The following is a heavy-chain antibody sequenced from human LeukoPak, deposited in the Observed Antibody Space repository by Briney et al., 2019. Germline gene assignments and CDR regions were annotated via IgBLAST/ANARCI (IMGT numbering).Heavy chain of an antibody. CDR3: AKDLHVLRFLEWHSYYFDY. V-gene: IGHV3-23*01. J-gene: IGHJ4*02. CDR1: GFTFSSYA. Sequence: GGSLRLSCAASGFTFSSYAMSWVRQAPGKGLEWVSAISGSGGSTYYADSVKGRFTISRDNSKNTLYLQVNSLRAEDTAVYYCAKDLHVLRFLEWHSYYFDYWGQGTLVTVSS. D-gene: IGHD3-3*01. CDR2: ISGSGGST.